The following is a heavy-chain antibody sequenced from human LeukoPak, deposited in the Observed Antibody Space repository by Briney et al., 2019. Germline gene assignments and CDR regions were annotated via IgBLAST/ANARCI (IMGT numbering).Heavy chain of an antibody. CDR2: INPDSGGT. J-gene: IGHJ4*02. CDR3: AREGLVEMATIFDY. D-gene: IGHD5-24*01. Sequence: ASVKVSCKASGYTFTGYYMHWVRQAPGQGLEWMGWINPDSGGTNYAQKFRGRVTMTRDTSISTAYMELSRLRSDDTAVYYCAREGLVEMATIFDYWGQGTLVTVSS. V-gene: IGHV1-2*02. CDR1: GYTFTGYY.